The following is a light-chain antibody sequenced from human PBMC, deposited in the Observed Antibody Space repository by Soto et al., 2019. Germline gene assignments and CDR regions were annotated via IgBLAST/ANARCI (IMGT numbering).Light chain of an antibody. V-gene: IGKV3-20*01. Sequence: EIVLTQSASTLSWSAGETATLSWRASQSVSSNLAWYQQKPGQAPRLLTYGASSRATGIPDRFSGSGYGTDFNLTISRLETEDFAVYYCQQYGSSPRTFGQGTKVDIK. CDR2: GAS. J-gene: IGKJ1*01. CDR1: QSVSSN. CDR3: QQYGSSPRT.